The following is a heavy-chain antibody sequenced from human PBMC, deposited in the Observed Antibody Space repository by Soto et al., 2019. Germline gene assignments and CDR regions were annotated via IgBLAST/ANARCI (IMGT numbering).Heavy chain of an antibody. Sequence: QPGGSLRLSCAASGFTFSSYSMNWVRQAPGKGLEWVSYITSKSSTIKYADSVKGRFTVSRDNARNSLYLQLNSLRDEDTAVYYCAKEKEACSESTCSLGTFDCWGQGTLVTVSS. V-gene: IGHV3-48*02. D-gene: IGHD1-26*01. CDR1: GFTFSSYS. J-gene: IGHJ4*02. CDR3: AKEKEACSESTCSLGTFDC. CDR2: ITSKSSTI.